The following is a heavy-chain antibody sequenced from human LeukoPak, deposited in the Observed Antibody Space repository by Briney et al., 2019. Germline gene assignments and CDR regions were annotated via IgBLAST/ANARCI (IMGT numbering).Heavy chain of an antibody. V-gene: IGHV3-30*09. CDR3: ARDRYYGSGSRLTYFDY. Sequence: GMSVRLSCAASGFTFSSYSMHWVRQAPGKGLEWVALILFDGSKNYYADSVKGRFAISRDNSENTLYLQMNSLRGDDTAVYYCARDRYYGSGSRLTYFDYWGQGTLVTVSS. CDR2: ILFDGSKN. CDR1: GFTFSSYS. J-gene: IGHJ4*02. D-gene: IGHD3-10*01.